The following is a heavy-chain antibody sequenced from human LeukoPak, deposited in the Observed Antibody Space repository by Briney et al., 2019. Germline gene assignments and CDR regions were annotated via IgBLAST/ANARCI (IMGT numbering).Heavy chain of an antibody. J-gene: IGHJ6*03. CDR2: ISSSSSTI. Sequence: GGSLRLSCAASGFTFSSYSMNWVRQAPGKGLEWVSYISSSSSTIYYADSVKGRFTISRDNAKNSLYLQMNSLRAEDTAVYYCARGKDTAMEYYYYYYMDVWGKGTTVTVSS. CDR3: ARGKDTAMEYYYYYYMDV. V-gene: IGHV3-48*01. CDR1: GFTFSSYS. D-gene: IGHD5-18*01.